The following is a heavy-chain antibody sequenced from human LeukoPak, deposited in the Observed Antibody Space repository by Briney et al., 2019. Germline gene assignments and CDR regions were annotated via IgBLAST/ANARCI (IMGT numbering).Heavy chain of an antibody. CDR3: ARSLTRIAAADTTAYWYFDL. D-gene: IGHD6-13*01. J-gene: IGHJ2*01. CDR2: INWNGGST. V-gene: IGHV3-20*04. CDR1: GFTFDDYG. Sequence: GGSLRLSCAASGFTFDDYGMSWVRQAPGKGLEWVSGINWNGGSTGYADSVKGRFTISRDNAKNSLYLQMNSLRAEDTALYYCARSLTRIAAADTTAYWYFDLWGRGTLVTVSS.